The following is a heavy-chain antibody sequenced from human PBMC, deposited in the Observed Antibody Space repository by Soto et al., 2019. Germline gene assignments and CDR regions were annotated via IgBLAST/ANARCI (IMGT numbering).Heavy chain of an antibody. CDR1: GFTFSDYY. Sequence: GGSLRLSCAASGFTFSDYYMSWIRQAPGKGLEWVSYISSSGSTIYYADSVKGRFTISRDNAKNSLYLQMNSLRAEDTAVYYCARDYNSGYEYYYYMDVWGKGTTVTVSS. CDR3: ARDYNSGYEYYYYMDV. V-gene: IGHV3-11*01. D-gene: IGHD5-12*01. J-gene: IGHJ6*03. CDR2: ISSSGSTI.